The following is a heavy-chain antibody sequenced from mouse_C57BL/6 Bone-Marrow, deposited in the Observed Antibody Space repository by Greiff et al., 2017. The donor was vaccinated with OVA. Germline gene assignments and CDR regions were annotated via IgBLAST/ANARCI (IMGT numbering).Heavy chain of an antibody. V-gene: IGHV1-63*01. Sequence: VKLQESGAELVRPGTSVKMSCKASGYTFTNYWIGWAKQRPGHGLEWIGDIYPGGGYTNYNEKFKGKATLTADKSSSTAYMQFSSLTSEDSAIYYCARSMVPYFDYWGQGTTLTVSS. CDR3: ARSMVPYFDY. J-gene: IGHJ2*01. CDR1: GYTFTNYW. D-gene: IGHD2-2*01. CDR2: IYPGGGYT.